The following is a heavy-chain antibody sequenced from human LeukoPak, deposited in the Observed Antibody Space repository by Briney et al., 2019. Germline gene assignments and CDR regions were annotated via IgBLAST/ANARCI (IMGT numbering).Heavy chain of an antibody. Sequence: GASVKVSCKASGYTFTSYYMHRVRQAPGQGLEWMGIINPSGGSTSYAQKFQGRVTMTRDTSTSTVYMELSSPRSEDTAVYYCARDVTANLLGVYYYGMDVWGQGTTVTVSS. D-gene: IGHD2-21*02. J-gene: IGHJ6*02. V-gene: IGHV1-46*01. CDR1: GYTFTSYY. CDR2: INPSGGST. CDR3: ARDVTANLLGVYYYGMDV.